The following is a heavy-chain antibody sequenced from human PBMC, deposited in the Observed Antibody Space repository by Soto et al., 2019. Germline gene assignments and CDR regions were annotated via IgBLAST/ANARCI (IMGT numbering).Heavy chain of an antibody. CDR1: GFTFSSYG. J-gene: IGHJ4*02. CDR3: AKDGGGYGDFPD. V-gene: IGHV3-30*18. D-gene: IGHD4-17*01. CDR2: ISYDGSNK. Sequence: GGSLRLSCAASGFTFSSYGMHWVRQAPGKGLEWVAVISYDGSNKYYADSVKGRFTISRDNSKNTLYLQMNSLRAEDTAVYYCAKDGGGYGDFPDWGQGTLVTVSS.